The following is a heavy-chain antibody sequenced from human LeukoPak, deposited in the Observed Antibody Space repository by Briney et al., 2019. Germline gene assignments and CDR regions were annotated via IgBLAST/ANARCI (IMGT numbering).Heavy chain of an antibody. CDR1: GGSISSSSYY. J-gene: IGHJ5*02. Sequence: PSETLSLTCTVSGGSISSSSYYWGWIRQHPGKGLEWIGYIYYSGSTYYNPSLKSRVTISVDTSKNQFSLKLSSVTAADTAVYYCARGDSGTASFDPWGQGTLVTVSS. CDR3: ARGDSGTASFDP. V-gene: IGHV4-31*03. D-gene: IGHD3-10*01. CDR2: IYYSGST.